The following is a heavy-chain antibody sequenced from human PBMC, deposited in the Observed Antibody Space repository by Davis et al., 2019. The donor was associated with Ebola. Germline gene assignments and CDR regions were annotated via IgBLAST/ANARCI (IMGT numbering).Heavy chain of an antibody. Sequence: PGGSLRLSCAASGFSFSSYWMHWVRQAPGKGLESVARISTNGENAYYAESVKGRFTVSRDNAKNLLYLQMNSPRDEDTALYYCARHDDYWGQGTLVTVSS. CDR3: ARHDDY. J-gene: IGHJ4*02. V-gene: IGHV3-64*04. CDR1: GFSFSSYW. CDR2: ISTNGENA.